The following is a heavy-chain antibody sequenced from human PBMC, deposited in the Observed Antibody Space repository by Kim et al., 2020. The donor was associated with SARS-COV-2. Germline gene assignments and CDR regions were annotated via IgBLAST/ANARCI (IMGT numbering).Heavy chain of an antibody. D-gene: IGHD6-19*01. CDR1: GFTFSSYG. Sequence: GGSLRLSCAASGFTFSSYGMHWVRQAPGKGLEWVAVISYDGSNKYYADSVKGRFTISRDNSKNTLYLQMNSLRAEDTAVYYCAKEIDRGYSSGWTTLDY. J-gene: IGHJ4*01. V-gene: IGHV3-30*18. CDR3: AKEIDRGYSSGWTTLDY. CDR2: ISYDGSNK.